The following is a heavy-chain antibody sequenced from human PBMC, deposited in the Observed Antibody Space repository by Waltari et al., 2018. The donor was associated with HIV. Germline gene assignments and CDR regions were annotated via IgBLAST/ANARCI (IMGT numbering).Heavy chain of an antibody. CDR1: GYTFTSYD. CDR2: MNPNSGNT. V-gene: IGHV1-8*01. D-gene: IGHD4-17*01. J-gene: IGHJ6*02. Sequence: QVQLVQSGAEVKKPGASVKVSCKASGYTFTSYDINWVRQATGKGLEWMGWMNPNSGNTGYAQKFQGRVTMTRNTSISTAYMELSSLRSEDTAVYYCARSYDYGGNPIYYGMDVWGQGTTVTVSS. CDR3: ARSYDYGGNPIYYGMDV.